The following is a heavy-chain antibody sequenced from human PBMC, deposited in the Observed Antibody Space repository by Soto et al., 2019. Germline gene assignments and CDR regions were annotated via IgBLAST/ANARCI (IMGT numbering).Heavy chain of an antibody. J-gene: IGHJ5*02. CDR2: IYYSGST. CDR3: ARQGWGYCSGVICYISSPGFYP. CDR1: GGSISSYY. V-gene: IGHV4-59*08. Sequence: PSETLSLNCTVTGGSISSYYWSWIRQPTGKGLEWIGYIYYSGSTNYNPSLKSRVTISVDTSKNQFSLKLSSVTAADTAVYYCARQGWGYCSGVICYISSPGFYPWGQETLLTVSS. D-gene: IGHD2-15*01.